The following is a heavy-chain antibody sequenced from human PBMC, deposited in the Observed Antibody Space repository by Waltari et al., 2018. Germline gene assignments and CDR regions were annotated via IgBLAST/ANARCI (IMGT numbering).Heavy chain of an antibody. Sequence: EVQLSDSGEGLVQPGGSLKLSCAASGFTFSIYAMIWVRQAPGKWLVGVPAIDGCSSSTSYADSVSGRFAISRDNSKHTLCLQMNSLRVEDTALYYCARDIAGPDPTVVTNAFEIWGQGTMVTVSS. J-gene: IGHJ3*02. D-gene: IGHD5-18*01. CDR2: IDGCSSST. CDR3: ARDIAGPDPTVVTNAFEI. V-gene: IGHV3-23*01. CDR1: GFTFSIYA.